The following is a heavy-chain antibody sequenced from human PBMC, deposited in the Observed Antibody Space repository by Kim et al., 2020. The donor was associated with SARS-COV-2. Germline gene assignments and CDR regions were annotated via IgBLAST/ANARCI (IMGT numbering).Heavy chain of an antibody. Sequence: NPALKSRVTISVDTSKNQFSLKLSSVTAADTTVYYCARGYYYGPNNWFDPWGQGTLVTVSS. CDR3: ARGYYYGPNNWFDP. V-gene: IGHV4-59*09. D-gene: IGHD3-10*01. J-gene: IGHJ5*02.